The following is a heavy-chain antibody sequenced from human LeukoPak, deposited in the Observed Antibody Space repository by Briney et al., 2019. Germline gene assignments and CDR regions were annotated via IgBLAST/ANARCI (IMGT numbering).Heavy chain of an antibody. J-gene: IGHJ6*03. Sequence: PGGSLRLSCAASGFTFSSYSMNWVRQAPGKGLEWVSSISSSRSYIYYADSVKGRFTVSRDNAKNSLYLQMNSLSAEDTAVYYCAYTSGYDFSSYYYYYMDVWGKGTTVTVSS. CDR3: AYTSGYDFSSYYYYYMDV. CDR2: ISSSRSYI. CDR1: GFTFSSYS. V-gene: IGHV3-21*01. D-gene: IGHD5-12*01.